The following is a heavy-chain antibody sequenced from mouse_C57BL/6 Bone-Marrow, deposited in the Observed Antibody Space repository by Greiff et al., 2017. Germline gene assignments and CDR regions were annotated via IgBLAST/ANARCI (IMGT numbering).Heavy chain of an antibody. Sequence: QVQLQQPGAELVMPGASVKLSCKASGYTFTSYWMHWVKQRPGQGLEWIGEIDPSDSYTNYNQKFKGKSTLTVDKSSSTAYMQLSSLTSEDSAVYYCAIEITTVVDLYFDVWGTGTTVTVSS. D-gene: IGHD1-1*01. CDR2: IDPSDSYT. J-gene: IGHJ1*03. CDR3: AIEITTVVDLYFDV. CDR1: GYTFTSYW. V-gene: IGHV1-69*01.